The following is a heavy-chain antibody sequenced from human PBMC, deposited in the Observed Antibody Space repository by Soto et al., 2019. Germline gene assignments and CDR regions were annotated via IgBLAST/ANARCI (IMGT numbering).Heavy chain of an antibody. D-gene: IGHD5-12*01. CDR2: ISSSSSYI. V-gene: IGHV3-21*05. J-gene: IGHJ4*02. Sequence: PGGSLRLSCAASGFTFSSYSMNWVRQAPGKGLEWVSYISSSSSYIYYADSVKGRFTISRDNAKNSLCLQMNSLRAEDTAVYYCARVPLKYSGYDYYLDYWGQGTLVTVSS. CDR1: GFTFSSYS. CDR3: ARVPLKYSGYDYYLDY.